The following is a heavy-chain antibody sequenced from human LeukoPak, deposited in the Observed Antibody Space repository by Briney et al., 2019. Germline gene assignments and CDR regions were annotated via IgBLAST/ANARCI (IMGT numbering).Heavy chain of an antibody. CDR3: ARDRVGTTKWGSSRYYYYMDV. V-gene: IGHV3-48*03. CDR1: GFTFSSYE. D-gene: IGHD1-26*01. J-gene: IGHJ6*03. CDR2: ISSSGSTI. Sequence: GGSLRLSCAASGFTFSSYEMNWVRQAPGKGLEWVSYISSSGSTIYYADSVKGRFTISRDNAKNSLYLQMNSLRAEDTAVYYCARDRVGTTKWGSSRYYYYMDVWGEGTTVTISS.